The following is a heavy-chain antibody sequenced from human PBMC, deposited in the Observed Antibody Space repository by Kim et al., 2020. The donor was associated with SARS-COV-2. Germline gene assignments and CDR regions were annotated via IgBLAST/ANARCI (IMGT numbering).Heavy chain of an antibody. CDR3: ARRSTDIVVVVARLDY. D-gene: IGHD2-15*01. V-gene: IGHV3-23*01. J-gene: IGHJ4*02. CDR1: GFTFSNYA. Sequence: GGSLRLSCAASGFTFSNYAMSWVRQAPGKGLEWVSTLSGSGGSTYYADSVKGRFTISRDNSKDTLYLQMNSLRAEDTAVYYCARRSTDIVVVVARLDYWGQGTLGTVSS. CDR2: LSGSGGST.